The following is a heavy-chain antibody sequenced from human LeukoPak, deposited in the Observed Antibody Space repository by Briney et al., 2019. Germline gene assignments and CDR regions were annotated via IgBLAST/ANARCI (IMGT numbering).Heavy chain of an antibody. V-gene: IGHV1-2*02. CDR1: GYTFTGYY. CDR3: ARVAYGGHYDY. J-gene: IGHJ4*02. D-gene: IGHD2-21*01. CDR2: INPSSGGT. Sequence: ASVKVSCKASGYTFTGYYMHRVRQAPGQGLEWMGWINPSSGGTNYAQKFKGRVTMTRDTSISTAYMELSRLRSDDTAVYYCARVAYGGHYDYWGQGTLVTVSS.